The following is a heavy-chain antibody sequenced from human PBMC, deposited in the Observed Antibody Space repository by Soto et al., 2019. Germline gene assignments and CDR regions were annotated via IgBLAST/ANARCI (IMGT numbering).Heavy chain of an antibody. CDR3: ARCLYYDSSGYYPYYFDY. CDR2: IYYSGST. V-gene: IGHV4-39*01. Sequence: PSETLSLTCTVSGGSISSSSYYWGRIRQPPGKGLEWIGSIYYSGSTYYNPSLKSRVTISVDTSKNQFSLKLSSVTAADTAVYYCARCLYYDSSGYYPYYFDYWGQGTLVTVSS. J-gene: IGHJ4*02. CDR1: GGSISSSSYY. D-gene: IGHD3-22*01.